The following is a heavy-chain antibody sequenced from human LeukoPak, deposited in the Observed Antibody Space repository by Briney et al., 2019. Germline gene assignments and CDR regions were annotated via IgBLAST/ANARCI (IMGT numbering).Heavy chain of an antibody. CDR2: IYYSGST. Sequence: PSETLSLTCTVSGGSISSYYWSWIRQPPGKGLEWIGYIYYSGSTNYSPSLKSRVTISVDTSKNQFSLKLSSVTAADTAVYYCARVGSGTTGAYYYYGMDVWGKGTTVTVSS. J-gene: IGHJ6*04. CDR3: ARVGSGTTGAYYYYGMDV. V-gene: IGHV4-59*01. D-gene: IGHD1-1*01. CDR1: GGSISSYY.